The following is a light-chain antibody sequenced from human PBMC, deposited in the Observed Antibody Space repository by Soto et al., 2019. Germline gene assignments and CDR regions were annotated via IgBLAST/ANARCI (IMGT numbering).Light chain of an antibody. V-gene: IGLV2-8*01. Sequence: QSALTQPPSASGSPGQSVTISCTGTSSDVGGYNYVSWYQKPPGKAPKLMTYDVTKRPPGVPDRFSGSKSGNTASLTVSGLQDEDEADYYCCSYAGNNNIIFGGGTKLTVL. J-gene: IGLJ2*01. CDR1: SSDVGGYNY. CDR3: CSYAGNNNII. CDR2: DVT.